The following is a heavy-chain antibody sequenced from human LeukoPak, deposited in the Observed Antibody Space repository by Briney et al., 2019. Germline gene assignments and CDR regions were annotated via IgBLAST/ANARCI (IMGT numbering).Heavy chain of an antibody. D-gene: IGHD6-19*01. CDR1: GYTLTELS. Sequence: VKVSCKVSGYTLTELSMHWVRQAPGKGREWMGGFGPEDGETIYAQKFQGRVTMTEDTSTDTAYMELSSLRSEDTAVYYCATDRSGWGPRNIYYFDYWGQGTLVTVSS. V-gene: IGHV1-24*01. J-gene: IGHJ4*02. CDR3: ATDRSGWGPRNIYYFDY. CDR2: FGPEDGET.